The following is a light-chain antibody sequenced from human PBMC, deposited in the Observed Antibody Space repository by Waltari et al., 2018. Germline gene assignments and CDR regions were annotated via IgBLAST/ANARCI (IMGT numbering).Light chain of an antibody. CDR2: SAS. V-gene: IGKV4-1*01. CDR3: QQYYSTPLT. CDR1: QSVLYSSKNKNY. Sequence: DIVMTQSPDSLAVSLGERAPVNFQSSQSVLYSSKNKNYLAWYQQKPGQPPELLIHSASSRESGVPDRFSGSGSGTDFTLTISSLQAEDVAVYYCQQYYSTPLTFGGGTKVEIK. J-gene: IGKJ4*01.